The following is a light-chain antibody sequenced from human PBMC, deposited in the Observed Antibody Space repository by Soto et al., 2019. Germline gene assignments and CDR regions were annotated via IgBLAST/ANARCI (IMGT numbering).Light chain of an antibody. CDR3: AAGDDSLNGVV. J-gene: IGLJ2*01. CDR1: SSNIGGNI. Sequence: QSVLTQPPSASGTPGQRVTISCSGSSSNIGGNIVNWYQQLPGTAPKLLIFGNDQRPSWVPDRFSGSKSGTSASLAISGLQSEDEANYYCAAGDDSLNGVVFGGGTKVTVL. V-gene: IGLV1-44*01. CDR2: GND.